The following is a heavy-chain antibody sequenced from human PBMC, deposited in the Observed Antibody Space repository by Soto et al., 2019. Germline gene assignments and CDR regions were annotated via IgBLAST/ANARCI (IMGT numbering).Heavy chain of an antibody. CDR1: GGSISSYY. V-gene: IGHV4-59*08. J-gene: IGHJ6*02. Sequence: QVQLQESGPGLVKPSETLSLSCTVSGGSISSYYWSWFRQSPGKRMEWIGYVHHSWGSSYNPSLQGXVXXSPDTSKSQFSLKATSVTATDTAVYYCARQGVGPLHGLVDVWGQGTTVTVSS. CDR3: ARQGVGPLHGLVDV. CDR2: VHHSWGS. D-gene: IGHD1-26*01.